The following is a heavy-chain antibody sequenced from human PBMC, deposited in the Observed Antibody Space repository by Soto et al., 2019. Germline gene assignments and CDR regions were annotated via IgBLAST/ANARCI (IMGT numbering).Heavy chain of an antibody. CDR1: GFTFSRYA. D-gene: IGHD4-17*01. Sequence: PGGSLRLSCAASGFTFSRYAMSWVRQAPGEGPEWVSGISAAGGSTYYADSVKGRFTISRDNSKATLYLQMNSLRAEDTALYYCAKDPNGHYVGAFDIWGQGTVVTVSS. V-gene: IGHV3-23*01. CDR2: ISAAGGST. J-gene: IGHJ3*02. CDR3: AKDPNGHYVGAFDI.